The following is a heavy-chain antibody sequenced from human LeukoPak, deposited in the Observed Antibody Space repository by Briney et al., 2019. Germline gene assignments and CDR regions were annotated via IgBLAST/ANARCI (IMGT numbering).Heavy chain of an antibody. CDR3: VRVRDGYNDAYDI. CDR1: GYTFTSYA. D-gene: IGHD5-24*01. J-gene: IGHJ3*02. Sequence: ASVKVSCKASGYTFTSYAMHWVRQAPGQRLEWMGWINTGNGNTKYSQEFQGRVTITRDTSTSTVYMELSSLRSEDTAVYYCVRVRDGYNDAYDIWGQGTMVTVPS. CDR2: INTGNGNT. V-gene: IGHV1-3*03.